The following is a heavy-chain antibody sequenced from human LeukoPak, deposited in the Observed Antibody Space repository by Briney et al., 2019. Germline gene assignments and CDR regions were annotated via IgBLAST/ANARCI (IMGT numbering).Heavy chain of an antibody. D-gene: IGHD1-26*01. CDR1: GFTFSNYW. Sequence: GGSLRLSCAASGFTFSNYWMGWVRQAPGKGLERVANIKQDGSEEYYVDSVKGRFTISRDNAKKSLYLQMNSLRAEDTAVYYCARDKSVGATPFDYWGQGTLVTVSS. J-gene: IGHJ4*02. CDR2: IKQDGSEE. V-gene: IGHV3-7*05. CDR3: ARDKSVGATPFDY.